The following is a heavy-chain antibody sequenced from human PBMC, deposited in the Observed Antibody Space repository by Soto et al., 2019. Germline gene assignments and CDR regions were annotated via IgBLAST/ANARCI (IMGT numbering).Heavy chain of an antibody. CDR3: SSGGGGGNL. V-gene: IGHV4-4*02. D-gene: IGHD3-16*01. Sequence: QVQLQESGPGLVKPSGTLSLTCSVSGYSVTNDNWWSWLRQPPGRGREWIAEIYHGGNTNYRPSLRSRVTIPMDKSNNPLSLKLVTVTAADTAVYFCSSGGGGGNLWGQGMLVPVSS. J-gene: IGHJ4*02. CDR2: IYHGGNT. CDR1: GYSVTNDNW.